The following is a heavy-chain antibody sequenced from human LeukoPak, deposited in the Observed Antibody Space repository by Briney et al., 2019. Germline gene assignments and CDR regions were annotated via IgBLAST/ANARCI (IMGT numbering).Heavy chain of an antibody. J-gene: IGHJ4*02. CDR3: AREILGGFNPGAY. CDR2: ISLSGRT. CDR1: GGSISRTNW. V-gene: IGHV4-4*02. Sequence: SETLSLTCDVSGGSISRTNWWSWVRQSPGQGLEWIGEISLSGRTNYNPSLQSRVTMSLDESKNQLSLDLASVTAADTAVYYCAREILGGFNPGAYWGQGTLVTVSS. D-gene: IGHD1-14*01.